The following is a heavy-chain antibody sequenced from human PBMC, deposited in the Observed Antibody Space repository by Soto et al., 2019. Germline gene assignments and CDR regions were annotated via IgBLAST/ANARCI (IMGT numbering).Heavy chain of an antibody. CDR2: VSGSGTMT. CDR1: GFTFTSHA. V-gene: IGHV3-23*01. Sequence: EVQLLESGGGLVQPGGSLRLSCAASGFTFTSHAMSWVRQAPGKGLEWVSGVSGSGTMTYYADSVKGRFTISRDNSRNTLYLPMDSLRAEDTALYYCAKREGDGYSLAEFFQHWGQGTLVTVSS. J-gene: IGHJ1*01. CDR3: AKREGDGYSLAEFFQH. D-gene: IGHD2-21*01.